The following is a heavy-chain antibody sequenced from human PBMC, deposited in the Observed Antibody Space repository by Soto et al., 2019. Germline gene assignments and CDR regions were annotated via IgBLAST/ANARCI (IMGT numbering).Heavy chain of an antibody. CDR2: INGSGGST. V-gene: IGHV3-23*01. D-gene: IGHD2-2*01. CDR1: GFTFSSYA. CDR3: VGYQLLSNY. J-gene: IGHJ4*02. Sequence: EVQLLESGGGLVQPGGSLRLSCAASGFTFSSYAMSWVRQAPGKGLEWVSGINGSGGSTYYADSVKGRFTISRDNSKNTLDLQMNSLRAEDTAVYYCVGYQLLSNYWGQGTLVTVSS.